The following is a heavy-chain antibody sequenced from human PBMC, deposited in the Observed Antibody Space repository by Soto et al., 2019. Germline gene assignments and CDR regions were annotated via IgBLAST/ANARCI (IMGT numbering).Heavy chain of an antibody. CDR3: AAGGGLPRYY. CDR2: IYYSGSS. J-gene: IGHJ4*02. CDR1: GGSVSSGSYY. D-gene: IGHD5-12*01. Sequence: SETLSLTCTVSGGSVSSGSYYWSWIRQPPGKGLEWIGYIYYSGSSNYNPSLKSRVTISVDTSKNQFSLKLSSVTAADTAVYYCAAGGGLPRYYWGQGTLVTVSS. V-gene: IGHV4-61*01.